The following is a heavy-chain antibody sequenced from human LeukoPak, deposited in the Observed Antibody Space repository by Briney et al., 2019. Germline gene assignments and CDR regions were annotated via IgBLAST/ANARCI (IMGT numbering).Heavy chain of an antibody. V-gene: IGHV4-59*01. D-gene: IGHD3-16*01. CDR2: IYYSGST. J-gene: IGHJ4*02. CDR1: GGSISSYY. CDR3: ARDRYALTFDY. Sequence: NASETLSLTCTVSGGSISSYYWSWIRQPPGKGLEWIGYIYYSGSTNYNPSLKSRVTISVDASKNQFSLKLSSVTAADTAVYYCARDRYALTFDYWGQGTLVTVSS.